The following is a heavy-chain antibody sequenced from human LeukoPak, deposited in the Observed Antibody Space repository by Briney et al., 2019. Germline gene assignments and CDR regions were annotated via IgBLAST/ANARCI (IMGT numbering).Heavy chain of an antibody. D-gene: IGHD1-26*01. Sequence: ASVKVSCKASGYTFTGYYMHWVRQAPGQGREWMGWISAYNGNTNYAQKLQGRVTMTTDTSTSTAYMELRSLRSDDTAVYYCAREGRYSGSYWLFNWFDPWGQGTLVTVSS. V-gene: IGHV1-18*04. J-gene: IGHJ5*02. CDR3: AREGRYSGSYWLFNWFDP. CDR2: ISAYNGNT. CDR1: GYTFTGYY.